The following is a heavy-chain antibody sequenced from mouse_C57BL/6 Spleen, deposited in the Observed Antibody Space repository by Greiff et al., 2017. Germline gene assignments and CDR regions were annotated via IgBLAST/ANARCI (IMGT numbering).Heavy chain of an antibody. V-gene: IGHV1-64*01. Sequence: VQLQQPGAELVKPGASVKLSCKASGYTFTSYWMHWVKQRPGQGLEWIGMIHPNSGSTNYNEKFKSKATLTVDKSSSTAYMQLSSLTSEDSAVYYCARDLYYYGSSPYYFDYWGQGTTLTVSS. D-gene: IGHD1-1*01. CDR3: ARDLYYYGSSPYYFDY. CDR2: IHPNSGST. J-gene: IGHJ2*01. CDR1: GYTFTSYW.